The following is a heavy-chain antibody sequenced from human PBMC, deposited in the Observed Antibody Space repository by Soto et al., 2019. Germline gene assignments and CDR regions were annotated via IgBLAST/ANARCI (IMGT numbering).Heavy chain of an antibody. CDR1: GYTFTSYA. V-gene: IGHV1-3*01. J-gene: IGHJ5*02. D-gene: IGHD6-13*01. CDR3: ARQIGEPYSSSWYFGFDP. Sequence: ASVKVSCKASGYTFTSYAMHWVRQAPGQRLEWMGWINAGNGNTKYSQKFQGRVTITRDTSASTAYMELSSLGSEDTAVYYCARQIGEPYSSSWYFGFDPWGQGTLVTVSS. CDR2: INAGNGNT.